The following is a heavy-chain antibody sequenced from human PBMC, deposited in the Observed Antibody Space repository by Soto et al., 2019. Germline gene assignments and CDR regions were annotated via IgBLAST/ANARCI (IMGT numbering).Heavy chain of an antibody. CDR1: GASISSGAYY. V-gene: IGHV4-31*03. J-gene: IGHJ4*02. Sequence: SETLSLTCSVSGASISSGAYYWSWIRQHPGEGLEWIGHIYFLGSTSYNPSLKSRVTISIDTSKRQFSLNLTSVTAADTAVYYCARETFVEPVLVDFWGQGALVTVSS. CDR3: ARETFVEPVLVDF. CDR2: IYFLGST. D-gene: IGHD3-3*01.